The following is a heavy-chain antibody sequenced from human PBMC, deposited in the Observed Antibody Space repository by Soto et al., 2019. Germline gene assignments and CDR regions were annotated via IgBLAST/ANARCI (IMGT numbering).Heavy chain of an antibody. Sequence: PLELMSLTWSVVEGSSSGGGCYRSWIRQPPGKGLEWIGYIYYSGSTNYNPSLKSRVTISVDTSKNQFSLKLSSVTAADTAVYYCARGIEGWYQGRYYYGMDVWGQGTTVTVSS. V-gene: IGHV4-61*08. CDR3: ARGIEGWYQGRYYYGMDV. D-gene: IGHD6-19*01. CDR2: IYYSGST. J-gene: IGHJ6*02. CDR1: EGSSSGGGCY.